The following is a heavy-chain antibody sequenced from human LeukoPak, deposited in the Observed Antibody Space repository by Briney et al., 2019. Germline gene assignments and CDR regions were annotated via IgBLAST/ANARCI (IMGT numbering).Heavy chain of an antibody. V-gene: IGHV4-39*01. CDR3: ARQGSGSGYH. CDR2: IYYSGST. D-gene: IGHD3-22*01. J-gene: IGHJ5*02. CDR1: GGSISSSSYY. Sequence: SETLSLTCTVSGGSISSSSYYWGWIRQPPGKGLEWIGSIYYSGSTYYNPSLKSRVTISVDTSKNQFSLKLSSVTAADTAVYYCARQGSGSGYHWGQGTLVTVSS.